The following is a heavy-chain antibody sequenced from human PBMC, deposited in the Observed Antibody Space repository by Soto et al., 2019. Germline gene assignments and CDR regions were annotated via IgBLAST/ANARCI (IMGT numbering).Heavy chain of an antibody. D-gene: IGHD3-22*01. V-gene: IGHV3-23*01. J-gene: IGHJ6*03. CDR2: ISGSGGST. Sequence: EVQLLESGGDLVQPGGSLRLSCAASGFTFSSYAMSWVCQAPGKGLEWVSTISGSGGSTYNADSVKGRFTISRYNSKNTLYVQMLSLRAEDTAVYYCARSSSVGSGRYYYYYMDVWGKGTTVTVSS. CDR1: GFTFSSYA. CDR3: ARSSSVGSGRYYYYYMDV.